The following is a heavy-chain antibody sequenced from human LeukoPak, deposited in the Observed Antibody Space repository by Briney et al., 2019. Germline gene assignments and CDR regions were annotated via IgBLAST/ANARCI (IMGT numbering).Heavy chain of an antibody. V-gene: IGHV4-31*03. CDR1: GGSIRSGGYY. CDR2: IYYSGST. J-gene: IGHJ5*02. D-gene: IGHD6-19*01. Sequence: PSETLSLTCTVSGGSIRSGGYYWSWIRQHPGKGLEWIGYIYYSGSTYYNPSLKSRVTISVDTSKNQFSLKLSSVTVADTAVYYCARVRGPVAGTGNWLDPWGQGTLVTVSS. CDR3: ARVRGPVAGTGNWLDP.